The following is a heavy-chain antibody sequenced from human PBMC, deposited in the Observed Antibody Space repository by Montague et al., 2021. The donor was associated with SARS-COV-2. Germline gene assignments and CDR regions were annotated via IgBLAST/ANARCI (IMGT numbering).Heavy chain of an antibody. CDR3: ARIGYESFGDYYIYPD. Sequence: SETLSLTCTVSGASVRSGNSYWNWIRQPPGKGLEWIGYISYSGSTNYSPSLKSRVTISVDTSKNQLSLKVISATAADTAVYYCARIGYESFGDYYIYPDWGQGTLVTVSS. CDR1: GASVRSGNSY. J-gene: IGHJ1*01. V-gene: IGHV4-61*01. CDR2: ISYSGST. D-gene: IGHD3-22*01.